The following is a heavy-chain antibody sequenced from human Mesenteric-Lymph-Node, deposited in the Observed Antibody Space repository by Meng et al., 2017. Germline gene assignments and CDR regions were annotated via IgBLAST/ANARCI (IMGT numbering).Heavy chain of an antibody. CDR1: GGSISSGGFY. CDR2: IYYSGST. D-gene: IGHD4-17*01. V-gene: IGHV4-31*03. J-gene: IGHJ5*02. CDR3: ARTNYGDYNWFDP. Sequence: QAERLGSGPGLVKPSQTLSLTCTVSGGSISSGGFYWSWSRQHPGKGLEWIGYIYYSGSTYYNPSLRSRVAISIDTSKNQFSLKLTSVTAADTAVYFCARTNYGDYNWFDPWGQGTLVTVSS.